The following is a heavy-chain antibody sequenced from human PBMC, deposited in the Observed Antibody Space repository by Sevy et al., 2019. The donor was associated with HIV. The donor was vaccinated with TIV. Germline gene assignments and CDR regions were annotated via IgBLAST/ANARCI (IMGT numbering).Heavy chain of an antibody. CDR2: IYYSGST. D-gene: IGHD3-3*01. Sequence: SETLSLTCTVSGGSVSSGSYYWSWIRQPPGKGLEWIGYIYYSGSTNYNPSLKSRVTISVDTSKNQFSLKLSSVTAADTAVYYCAREGIDTYYDFWSGYHNWFDPWGQGTLVTASS. CDR3: AREGIDTYYDFWSGYHNWFDP. V-gene: IGHV4-61*01. CDR1: GGSVSSGSYY. J-gene: IGHJ5*02.